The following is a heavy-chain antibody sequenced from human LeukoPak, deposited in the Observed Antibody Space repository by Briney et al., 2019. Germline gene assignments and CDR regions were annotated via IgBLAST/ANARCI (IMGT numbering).Heavy chain of an antibody. CDR1: GYSFTSYW. Sequence: GESLKISCKGSGYSFTSYWIGWVRQMPGKGLEWMGIIYPGDSDTRYSPSFQGQVTISADKSISTAYLQWSSLKASDTAMYYCARSAVAGYYYYYGMDVWGQGTTVTVSS. CDR3: ARSAVAGYYYYYGMDV. V-gene: IGHV5-51*01. CDR2: IYPGDSDT. J-gene: IGHJ6*02. D-gene: IGHD6-19*01.